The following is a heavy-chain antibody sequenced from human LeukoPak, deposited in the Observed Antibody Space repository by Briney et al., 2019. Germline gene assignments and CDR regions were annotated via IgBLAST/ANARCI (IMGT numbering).Heavy chain of an antibody. CDR2: IYSGGST. J-gene: IGHJ3*02. Sequence: GGSLRLSCAASGFTVSSNYMSWVRQAPGKGLEWVSVIYSGGSTYYADSVEGRFTISRDNSKNTLYLQMNSLRAEDTAVYYCARDAMIDDAFDIWGQGTMVTVST. D-gene: IGHD3-16*01. CDR3: ARDAMIDDAFDI. CDR1: GFTVSSNY. V-gene: IGHV3-53*01.